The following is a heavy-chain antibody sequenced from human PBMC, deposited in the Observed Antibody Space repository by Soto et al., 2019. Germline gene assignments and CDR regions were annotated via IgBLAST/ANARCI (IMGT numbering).Heavy chain of an antibody. Sequence: GGSQRLSCSASGVPFSSYAMHWVRQAPGKGLEYVSSISTNGGSTHYADSVKGRFTISRDNSKNTQYLQMSSLRADDTAVYYCVKGEYYYDSSGYYPFDYWGQGTLVTVSS. CDR1: GVPFSSYA. D-gene: IGHD3-22*01. CDR3: VKGEYYYDSSGYYPFDY. J-gene: IGHJ4*02. CDR2: ISTNGGST. V-gene: IGHV3-64D*06.